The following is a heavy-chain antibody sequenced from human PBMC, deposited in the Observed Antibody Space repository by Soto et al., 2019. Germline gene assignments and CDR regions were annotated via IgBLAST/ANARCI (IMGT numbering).Heavy chain of an antibody. V-gene: IGHV3-23*01. CDR1: GFDFSSYA. CDR3: VKHDYNFWSGYTSTPGIDV. CDR2: IGGSGDNI. Sequence: PGGSLRLSCAASGFDFSSYAMSWVRQAPVKGLEWVSGIGGSGDNIYYAESVKGRFTISRDNSKNTTYLEMNRVRGEDTAVYYCVKHDYNFWSGYTSTPGIDVWGQGXAVTVSS. J-gene: IGHJ6*02. D-gene: IGHD3-3*01.